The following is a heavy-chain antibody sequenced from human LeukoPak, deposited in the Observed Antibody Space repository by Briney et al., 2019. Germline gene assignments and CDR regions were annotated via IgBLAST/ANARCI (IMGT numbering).Heavy chain of an antibody. CDR2: ISGSGGST. CDR1: GFTFSSYD. D-gene: IGHD2-2*01. CDR3: TRLGGANDFDF. J-gene: IGHJ4*02. Sequence: GGSLRLSCAASGFTFSSYDMSWVRQAPGKGLEWASAISGSGGSTYYADSVKGRFTNTRDNAKNTLYLQLNSLRAEDTAVYYGTRLGGANDFDFWGQGILVTVSS. V-gene: IGHV3-23*01.